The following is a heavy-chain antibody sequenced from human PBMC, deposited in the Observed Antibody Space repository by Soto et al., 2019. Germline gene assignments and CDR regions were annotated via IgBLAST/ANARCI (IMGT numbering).Heavy chain of an antibody. V-gene: IGHV4-31*03. CDR3: AKGYDLLTGSYEGYYFDL. J-gene: IGHJ2*01. Sequence: PSETLSLTCTVSGASVSSGTFYWNWIRQHPGRGLEWIGYIYYSGGTSYNPSLKSRVTISLDTSKNQFSLKLSSMTAADTAVYYCAKGYDLLTGSYEGYYFDLWGRGTLVTVSS. CDR1: GASVSSGTFY. D-gene: IGHD3-9*01. CDR2: IYYSGGT.